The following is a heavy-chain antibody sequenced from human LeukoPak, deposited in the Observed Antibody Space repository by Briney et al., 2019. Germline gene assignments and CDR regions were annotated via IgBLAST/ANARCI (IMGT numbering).Heavy chain of an antibody. Sequence: PGGSLRLSCAASGFPFSSYGMHWVRQAPGKGLEWVSAISGSGGSTYYADSVKGRFTISRDNSKNTLYLQMNSLRAEDTAVYYCAKLKVAGTEYFDYWGQGTLVTVSS. V-gene: IGHV3-23*01. D-gene: IGHD6-19*01. CDR2: ISGSGGST. CDR1: GFPFSSYG. CDR3: AKLKVAGTEYFDY. J-gene: IGHJ4*02.